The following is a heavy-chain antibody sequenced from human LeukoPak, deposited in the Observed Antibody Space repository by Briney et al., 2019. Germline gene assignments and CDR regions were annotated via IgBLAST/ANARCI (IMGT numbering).Heavy chain of an antibody. CDR1: GFTFSSYA. CDR2: ISYDGSNK. CDR3: ARPMGYDFWSGSPNDY. D-gene: IGHD3-3*01. V-gene: IGHV3-30-3*01. J-gene: IGHJ4*02. Sequence: GGSLRLSCAASGFTFSSYAMHWVRQAPGKGLEWVAVISYDGSNKYYADSVKGRFTISRDNSKNTLYLQTNSLRAEDTAVYYCARPMGYDFWSGSPNDYWGQGTLVTVSS.